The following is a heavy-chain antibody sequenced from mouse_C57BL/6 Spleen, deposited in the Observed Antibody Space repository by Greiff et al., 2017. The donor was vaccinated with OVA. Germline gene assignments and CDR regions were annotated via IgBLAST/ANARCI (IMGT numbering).Heavy chain of an antibody. V-gene: IGHV1-69*01. CDR3: ARRWEYAMDY. J-gene: IGHJ4*01. D-gene: IGHD1-1*02. Sequence: VQLQQPGAELVMPGASVKLSCKASGYTFTSYWMHWVKQRPGQGLEWIGEIDPSDSYTNYNQKFKGKSTLTVDKSSSTAYMQLSSLTSEDSAVYYCARRWEYAMDYWGQGTSVTVSS. CDR1: GYTFTSYW. CDR2: IDPSDSYT.